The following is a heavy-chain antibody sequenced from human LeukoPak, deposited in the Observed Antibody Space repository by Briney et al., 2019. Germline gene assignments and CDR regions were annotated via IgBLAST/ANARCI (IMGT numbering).Heavy chain of an antibody. D-gene: IGHD6-13*01. J-gene: IGHJ4*02. CDR2: IYYSGTT. CDR3: ARGVYIAAAQYGY. Sequence: SETLSLTCTVSGGSISSYYWSWIRQPPGKGREWIGYIYYSGTTNYNPSLKSRVTISVDTSKNQFSLKLNSVTAADTAVYYCARGVYIAAAQYGYWGQGTLVTVSS. V-gene: IGHV4-59*01. CDR1: GGSISSYY.